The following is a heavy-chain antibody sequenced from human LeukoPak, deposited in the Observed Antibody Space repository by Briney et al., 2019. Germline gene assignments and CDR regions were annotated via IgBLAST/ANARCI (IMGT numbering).Heavy chain of an antibody. D-gene: IGHD6-13*01. J-gene: IGHJ4*02. Sequence: ASVKVSCKASGYTFTNYYMHWVRQAPGKGLGWMGGFDPEDGETIYAQKFEGRVTMTEDTSTDTAYMELSSLRSEDTAVYYCATSLSHSSSWYYFDYWGQGTLVTVSS. CDR2: FDPEDGET. CDR1: GYTFTNYY. CDR3: ATSLSHSSSWYYFDY. V-gene: IGHV1-24*01.